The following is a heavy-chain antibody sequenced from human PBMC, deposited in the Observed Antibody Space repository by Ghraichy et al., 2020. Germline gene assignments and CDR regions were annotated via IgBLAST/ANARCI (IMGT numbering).Heavy chain of an antibody. D-gene: IGHD7-27*01. CDR3: ARAIRNELWSDY. Sequence: ASVKVSCKASGYTFSNYDISWVRQAPGQGLEYMGWMNPKSGNTGFVQKFQGRVTISTDTSAETAYMEMNSLTSEDTAVYYCARAIRNELWSDYWGQGTLVTVSS. J-gene: IGHJ4*02. CDR2: MNPKSGNT. CDR1: GYTFSNYD. V-gene: IGHV1-8*01.